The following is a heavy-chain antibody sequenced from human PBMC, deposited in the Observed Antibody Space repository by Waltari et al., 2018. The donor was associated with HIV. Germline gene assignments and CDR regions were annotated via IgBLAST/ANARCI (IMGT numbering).Heavy chain of an antibody. J-gene: IGHJ4*02. CDR3: ATTHGSGDYDNDFDY. Sequence: EVQLVESGGGWVQPGGSLTLTCEASGFTFAFYWLCWVRQAPGKGLEWVANINQAGTERHYVDSVRGRFTISRDNGKTSLFLQMDNLSVEDTAVYYCATTHGSGDYDNDFDYWGQGTLV. V-gene: IGHV3-7*01. D-gene: IGHD3-10*01. CDR2: INQAGTER. CDR1: GFTFAFYW.